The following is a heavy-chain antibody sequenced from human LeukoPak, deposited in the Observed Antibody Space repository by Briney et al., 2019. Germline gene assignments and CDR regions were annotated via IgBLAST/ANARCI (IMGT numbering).Heavy chain of an antibody. J-gene: IGHJ6*02. CDR3: ARDNSFSGGSGSYIGYYYGMDV. CDR1: GFTFSSYE. V-gene: IGHV3-48*03. D-gene: IGHD3-10*01. CDR2: ISSSGSTI. Sequence: GGSLRLSCAASGFTFSSYEMNWVRQAPGKGLEWVSYISSSGSTIYYADSVKGRFTISRDNAKNSLCLQMNSLRAEDTAVYYCARDNSFSGGSGSYIGYYYGMDVWGQGTTVTVSS.